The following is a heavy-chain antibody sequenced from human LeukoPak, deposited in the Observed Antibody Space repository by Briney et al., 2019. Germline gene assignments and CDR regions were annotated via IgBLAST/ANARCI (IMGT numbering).Heavy chain of an antibody. D-gene: IGHD3-10*01. V-gene: IGHV3-30-3*01. CDR2: ISYDGSNK. CDR1: GFTFSSYA. J-gene: IGHJ4*02. Sequence: GGSLRPSCAASGFTFSSYAMHWVRQAPGKGLEWVAVISYDGSNKYYADSVKGRFTISRDNSKNTLYLQMNSLRAEDTAVYYCARDLWFGELSHDYWGQGTLVTVSS. CDR3: ARDLWFGELSHDY.